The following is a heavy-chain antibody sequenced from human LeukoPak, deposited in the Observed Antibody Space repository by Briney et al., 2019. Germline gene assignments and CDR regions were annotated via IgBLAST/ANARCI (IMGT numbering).Heavy chain of an antibody. V-gene: IGHV3-21*01. J-gene: IGHJ4*02. D-gene: IGHD1-26*01. CDR3: ARKVELRYFDY. CDR2: ISSSSSYI. Sequence: GGSLRLSCAASGFTFSSYWMHWVRQAPGKGLVWVSSISSSSSYIYYADSVKGRFTISRDNAKNSLYLQMNSLRAEDTAVYYCARKVELRYFDYWGQGTLVTVSS. CDR1: GFTFSSYW.